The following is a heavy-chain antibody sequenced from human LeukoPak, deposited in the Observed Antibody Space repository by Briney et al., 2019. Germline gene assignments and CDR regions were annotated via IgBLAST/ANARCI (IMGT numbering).Heavy chain of an antibody. CDR1: GFTFSSYA. V-gene: IGHV3-23*01. D-gene: IGHD2-15*01. Sequence: GGSLRLSCAASGFTFSSYAMSWVRQAPGKGLEWVSAISGSGGSTYYADSVKGRFTISRDNSKNTLYLQMNSLRAEDTAVYYCAKDGPRRDIVVVVAASSFDPWGQGTLVTVSS. J-gene: IGHJ5*02. CDR3: AKDGPRRDIVVVVAASSFDP. CDR2: ISGSGGST.